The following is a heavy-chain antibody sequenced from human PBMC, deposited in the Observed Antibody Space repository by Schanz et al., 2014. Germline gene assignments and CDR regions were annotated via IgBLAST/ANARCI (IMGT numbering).Heavy chain of an antibody. J-gene: IGHJ6*02. CDR1: GFTFSTYA. CDR2: ISGSGVIT. D-gene: IGHD2-15*01. Sequence: EVQLVESGGGLVQPGGSLRLSCAASGFTFSTYAMSWVRQAPGKGLEWVSGISGSGVITYYEDSVKGRFTISRDNSKNTLYLQMNSLRAEDTAIYYCAGAAYCRGAGCALYYALDVWGQGTTVTVSS. V-gene: IGHV3-23*04. CDR3: AGAAYCRGAGCALYYALDV.